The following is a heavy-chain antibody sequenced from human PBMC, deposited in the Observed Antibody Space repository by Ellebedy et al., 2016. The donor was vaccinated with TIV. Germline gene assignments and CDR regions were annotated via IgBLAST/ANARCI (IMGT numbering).Heavy chain of an antibody. V-gene: IGHV1-69*13. CDR3: ASGRNLGFGELPTPDY. Sequence: SVKVSXXASGGTFSSYAISWVRQAPGQGLEWMGGIIPIFGTANYAQKFQGRVTITADESTSTAYMELSSLRSEDTAVYYCASGRNLGFGELPTPDYWGQGTLVTVSS. D-gene: IGHD3-10*01. J-gene: IGHJ4*02. CDR1: GGTFSSYA. CDR2: IIPIFGTA.